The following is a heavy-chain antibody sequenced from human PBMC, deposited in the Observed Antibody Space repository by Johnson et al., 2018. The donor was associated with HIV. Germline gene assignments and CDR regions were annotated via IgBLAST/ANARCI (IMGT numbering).Heavy chain of an antibody. CDR3: ARLQSGVADDAFDI. D-gene: IGHD2-15*01. CDR2: IKQDGSEK. V-gene: IGHV3-7*03. J-gene: IGHJ3*02. CDR1: GFTFSRYW. Sequence: VQLVESGGGLVQPGGSLRLSCAASGFTFSRYWMSWVRQAPGKGLEWVANIKQDGSEKYYVDSVKGRFTISRDNAKSSLYLQMNSLRAEDTAVYYCARLQSGVADDAFDIWGQGTTVTVSS.